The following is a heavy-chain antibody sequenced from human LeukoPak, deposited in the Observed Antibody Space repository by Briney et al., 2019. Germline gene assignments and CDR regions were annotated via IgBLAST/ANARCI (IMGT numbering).Heavy chain of an antibody. CDR1: GGSISSYY. J-gene: IGHJ5*02. Sequence: SETLSLTCTVSGGSISSYYWSWIRQPPGKGLEWIGYIYYSGSTNYNPSLKSRVTISVDTSKNQFSLKLSSVTAADTAVYYCARVAGSGSYAWFDPWGQGTLVTVSS. CDR2: IYYSGST. V-gene: IGHV4-59*01. CDR3: ARVAGSGSYAWFDP. D-gene: IGHD3-10*01.